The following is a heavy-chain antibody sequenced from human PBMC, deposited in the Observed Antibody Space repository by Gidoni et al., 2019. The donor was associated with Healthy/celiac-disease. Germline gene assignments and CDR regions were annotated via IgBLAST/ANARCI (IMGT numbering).Heavy chain of an antibody. Sequence: QVQLVQSGAEVKKPGSSVKVSCKATGGTFSSYAISWVRQAPGQGLEWMGGIIPIFGTANYAQKFQGRVTITADESTSTAYMELSSLRSEDTAVYYCARQIVVVTAISVNAFDIWGQGTMVTVSS. CDR3: ARQIVVVTAISVNAFDI. J-gene: IGHJ3*02. CDR2: IIPIFGTA. V-gene: IGHV1-69*01. CDR1: GGTFSSYA. D-gene: IGHD2-21*02.